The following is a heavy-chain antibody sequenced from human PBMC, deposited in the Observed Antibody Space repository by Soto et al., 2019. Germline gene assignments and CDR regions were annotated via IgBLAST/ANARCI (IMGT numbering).Heavy chain of an antibody. D-gene: IGHD6-6*01. CDR3: ARGNKYSSSKFDP. Sequence: SETLSLTCTVSGGSISSYYWSWIRQPPGKGLEWIGYIYYSGSTNYNPSLKSRVTISVDTSKNQFSLKLSSVTAADTAVYYCARGNKYSSSKFDPWGQGTLVTVSS. J-gene: IGHJ5*02. CDR1: GGSISSYY. CDR2: IYYSGST. V-gene: IGHV4-59*01.